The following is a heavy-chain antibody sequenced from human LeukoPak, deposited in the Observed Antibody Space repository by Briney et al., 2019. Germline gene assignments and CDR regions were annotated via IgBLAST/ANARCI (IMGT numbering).Heavy chain of an antibody. Sequence: GASVKVSCKASAYTFTGYYMHWVRQAPGQGLEWMGWINPNSGGTNYPQKFQGRVTMTRDTSISTAYMELSRLRSDDTAVYYCARSYDSSGYYFDYWGQGTLVTVSS. V-gene: IGHV1-2*02. CDR2: INPNSGGT. D-gene: IGHD3-22*01. J-gene: IGHJ4*02. CDR3: ARSYDSSGYYFDY. CDR1: AYTFTGYY.